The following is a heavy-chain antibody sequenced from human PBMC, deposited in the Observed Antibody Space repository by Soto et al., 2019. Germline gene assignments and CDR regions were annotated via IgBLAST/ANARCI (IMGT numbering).Heavy chain of an antibody. CDR1: GFTFSDYS. CDR3: AKDEVTIFGVVIQGPIDY. Sequence: GGSLRLSCAASGFTFSDYSMHWVRQAPGKGLEWVSVITGSRGKTYYADSVKGRFTISRDNSKNTLYLQMNSLRAEDTAVYYCAKDEVTIFGVVIQGPIDYWGQGTLVTVSS. V-gene: IGHV3-23*01. D-gene: IGHD3-3*01. J-gene: IGHJ4*02. CDR2: ITGSRGKT.